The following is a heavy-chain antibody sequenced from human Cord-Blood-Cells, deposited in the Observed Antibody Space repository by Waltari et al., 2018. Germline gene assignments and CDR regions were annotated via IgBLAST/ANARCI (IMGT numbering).Heavy chain of an antibody. Sequence: EVQLLESGGGLVQPGGSLRLSCAASGFTFSSYAMSWVRQAPGKGVEWVSAIRGSGGSTSYADAEKGRFTTSRDKSKNTLYLQMNSLRAEDTAVYYCAKTSPLDGSGSYGSFDIWGQGTMVTVSS. J-gene: IGHJ3*02. CDR1: GFTFSSYA. V-gene: IGHV3-23*01. CDR3: AKTSPLDGSGSYGSFDI. D-gene: IGHD3-10*01. CDR2: IRGSGGST.